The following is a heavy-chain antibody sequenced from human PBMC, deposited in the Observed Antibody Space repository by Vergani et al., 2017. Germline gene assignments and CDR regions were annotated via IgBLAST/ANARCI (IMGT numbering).Heavy chain of an antibody. V-gene: IGHV4-59*08. Sequence: QVQLQESGPGLVKPSETLSLTCTVSGGSITNNFWSWIRRPPGTGLEWIGSIYHSGSTYYNPSRNSRVTISVDTSKNQFSLKLSSVTAADTAVYYCASPRGYSYGYLGYWGQGTLVTVSS. CDR3: ASPRGYSYGYLGY. J-gene: IGHJ4*02. D-gene: IGHD5-18*01. CDR1: GGSITNNF. CDR2: IYHSGST.